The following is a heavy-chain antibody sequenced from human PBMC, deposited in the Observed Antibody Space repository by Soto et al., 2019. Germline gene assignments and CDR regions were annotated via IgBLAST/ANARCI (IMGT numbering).Heavy chain of an antibody. V-gene: IGHV4-34*01. CDR3: ARTGGDSFRYYYYMDV. J-gene: IGHJ6*03. D-gene: IGHD2-21*02. CDR2: INHSGST. CDR1: GGSFSGYY. Sequence: SETLSLTCAVYGGSFSGYYWSWIRQPPGKGLEWIGEINHSGSTNYNPSLKSRVTISVDTSKNQFSLKLSSVTAADTAVYYCARTGGDSFRYYYYMDVWGKGTTVTVSS.